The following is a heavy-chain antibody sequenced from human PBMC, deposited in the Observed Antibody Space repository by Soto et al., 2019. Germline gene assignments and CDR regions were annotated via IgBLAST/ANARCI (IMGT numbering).Heavy chain of an antibody. J-gene: IGHJ4*02. V-gene: IGHV3-30-3*01. D-gene: IGHD6-19*01. CDR2: ISNDGSNE. Sequence: QVPLVETGGGVVQPGRSLRLSCAASGFSFSNYAMHWVRPAPGKGLDWVALISNDGSNENYADTVKGPFTISRNNSENTRHGQMNSLRPEDTALYYGARDLSRIPVADRFEYWVQETLVTVSS. CDR3: ARDLSRIPVADRFEY. CDR1: GFSFSNYA.